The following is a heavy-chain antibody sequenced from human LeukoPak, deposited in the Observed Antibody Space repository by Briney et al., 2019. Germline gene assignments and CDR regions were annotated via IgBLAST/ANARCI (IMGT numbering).Heavy chain of an antibody. CDR3: ARELSSTSYYYFDY. J-gene: IGHJ4*02. CDR1: GFTFSSYW. D-gene: IGHD2-2*01. Sequence: GGSLRLSCAASGFTFSSYWMSWVRQAPGKGLEWVANIKQDGSEKYYMDSVKGRFTISRDNAKNSLYLQMNSLRAEDTAVYYCARELSSTSYYYFDYWGQGTLVTVSS. V-gene: IGHV3-7*01. CDR2: IKQDGSEK.